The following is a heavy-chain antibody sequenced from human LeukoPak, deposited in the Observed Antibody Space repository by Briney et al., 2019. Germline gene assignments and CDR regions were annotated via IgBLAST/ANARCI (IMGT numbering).Heavy chain of an antibody. CDR2: VSYSGTV. Sequence: PGGSLRLSCAASGFTFSSYSMNWVRQSPGKGLEWIASVSYSGTVYYNPSLESRVTISLDTSKKQFSLTMNSVTAADTALYYCARGRPYNSGVPPWFDAWGQGTLVTVSS. CDR1: GFTFSSYS. V-gene: IGHV4-39*07. J-gene: IGHJ5*02. D-gene: IGHD6-19*01. CDR3: ARGRPYNSGVPPWFDA.